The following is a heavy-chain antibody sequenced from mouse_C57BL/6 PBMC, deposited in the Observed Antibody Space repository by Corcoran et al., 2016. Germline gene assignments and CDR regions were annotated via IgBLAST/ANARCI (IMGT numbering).Heavy chain of an antibody. J-gene: IGHJ2*01. CDR3: ARWRDYSLFDY. V-gene: IGHV1-19*01. CDR1: GYTFTDYY. D-gene: IGHD1-1*01. CDR2: INPYNGGT. Sequence: EVQLQQSGPVLVKPGASVKMPCKASGYTFTDYYMNWVKQSHGKSLEWIGVINPYNGGTSYNQKFKGKATLTVDKSSSTAYMELNSLTSEDSAVYYCARWRDYSLFDYWGQGTTLTVSS.